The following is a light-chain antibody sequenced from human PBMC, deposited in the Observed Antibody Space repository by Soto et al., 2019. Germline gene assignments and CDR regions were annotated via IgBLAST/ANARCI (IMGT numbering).Light chain of an antibody. Sequence: IQLAQSPSSLSASVGDRGAVSCRSSQNIDNYLNWYVQRPGKAPELLIYSTSNLKSGVPSRFRGSGSGTDFSLTINSLQSEDFATYYCQQSSNIPWTFGQGTKVDI. V-gene: IGKV1-39*01. CDR3: QQSSNIPWT. CDR1: QNIDNY. J-gene: IGKJ1*01. CDR2: STS.